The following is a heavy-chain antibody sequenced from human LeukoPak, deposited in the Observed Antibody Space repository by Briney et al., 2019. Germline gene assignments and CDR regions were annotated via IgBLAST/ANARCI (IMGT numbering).Heavy chain of an antibody. CDR1: GSTFSSYA. Sequence: GGSLRLSCAASGSTFSSYAMSWVRQAPGKGLEWVSAISGSGGDTDYADSVKGRFTISRDNSKNTLYMQMSSLRAEDTAVYYCAKTRSIAAQIQYFSLDVWGQGTTVTVSS. D-gene: IGHD6-6*01. CDR2: ISGSGGDT. V-gene: IGHV3-23*01. CDR3: AKTRSIAAQIQYFSLDV. J-gene: IGHJ6*02.